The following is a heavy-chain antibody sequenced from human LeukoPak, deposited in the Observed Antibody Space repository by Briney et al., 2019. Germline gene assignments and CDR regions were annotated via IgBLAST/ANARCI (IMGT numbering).Heavy chain of an antibody. J-gene: IGHJ6*02. CDR1: GFAFDDYA. D-gene: IGHD2-15*01. Sequence: GGSLRLSCAASGFAFDDYAMHWVRQAPGKGLEWVSGINWNGVSTGYADSVKGRFTISRDNAKNSLYLQMNSLRAEDTALYYCARAGYCSGGTCYYYHGMDVWGQGTTVTVSS. V-gene: IGHV3-20*04. CDR3: ARAGYCSGGTCYYYHGMDV. CDR2: INWNGVST.